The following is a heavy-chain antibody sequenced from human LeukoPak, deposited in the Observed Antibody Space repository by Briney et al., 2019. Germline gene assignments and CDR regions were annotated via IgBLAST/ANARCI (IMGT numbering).Heavy chain of an antibody. J-gene: IGHJ5*02. Sequence: GGSLRLSCAASGFTFSNFAMTWVRQAPGKGLEWVSSITGGHGPTYNTHSVKGRFTISRDNSHNTLYLQMNSLRADDTAVYYCTKDPNGDYVGAFDPWGQGTLVTVSS. D-gene: IGHD4-17*01. CDR3: TKDPNGDYVGAFDP. CDR1: GFTFSNFA. CDR2: ITGGHGPT. V-gene: IGHV3-23*01.